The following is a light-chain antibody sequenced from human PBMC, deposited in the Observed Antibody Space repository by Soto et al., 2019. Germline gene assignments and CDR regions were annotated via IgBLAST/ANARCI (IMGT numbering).Light chain of an antibody. V-gene: IGKV1-17*03. J-gene: IGKJ4*01. CDR3: LQHNSYPLT. CDR1: QDISNY. Sequence: DIQLTQSPSFLSASVGDRATITCRASQDISNYLAWFQQKPGKVPKRLIYAASSLQSGVPSRFSGSRSETEFTLTISSLQPEDVATYYCLQHNSYPLTFGGGTKVDIK. CDR2: AAS.